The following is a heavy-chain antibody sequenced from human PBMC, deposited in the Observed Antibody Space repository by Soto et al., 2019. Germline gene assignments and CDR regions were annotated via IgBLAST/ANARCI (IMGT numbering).Heavy chain of an antibody. D-gene: IGHD5-12*01. CDR1: GGSISSDY. J-gene: IGHJ4*01. CDR2: IFYAGAI. Sequence: SETLSLTCIVSGGSISSDYWGWIRKHPGKGLEWIGYIFYAGAINYNPSLKSRVTISIDASEKQFSLNLTSVTAADTAFYYCAKYTGYESLFYFDSWGRGLQVTVSS. CDR3: AKYTGYESLFYFDS. V-gene: IGHV4-59*01.